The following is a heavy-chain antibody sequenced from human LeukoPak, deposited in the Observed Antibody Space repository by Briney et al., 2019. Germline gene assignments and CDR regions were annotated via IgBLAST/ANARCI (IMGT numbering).Heavy chain of an antibody. J-gene: IGHJ4*02. D-gene: IGHD6-6*01. V-gene: IGHV4-59*11. Sequence: PSQSLSLTCSLSGGSISNHYCSWIRLPPGKSRGYNGNIYSSGSNYYNPSLKSPLTISLATSQNQFSLRLTSVGAADTDVYYCAREGGVARPGLDYWGQGTLVAVSS. CDR3: AREGGVARPGLDY. CDR1: GGSISNHY. CDR2: IYSSGSN.